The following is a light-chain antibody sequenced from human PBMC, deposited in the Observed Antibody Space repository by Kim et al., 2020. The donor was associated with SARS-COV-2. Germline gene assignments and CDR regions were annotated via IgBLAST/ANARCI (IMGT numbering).Light chain of an antibody. CDR3: CSYAGGNSWV. CDR1: SSDVGSYNL. V-gene: IGLV2-23*01. J-gene: IGLJ3*02. Sequence: QSALTQPASVSGSPGQSVTISCTGTSSDVGSYNLVSWYQQHPGKTPKLTVFEGSKRPSGVSDRFAGSKSGNTASPTISGLQAEDEADYYCCSYAGGNSWVFGGGTQLTVL. CDR2: EGS.